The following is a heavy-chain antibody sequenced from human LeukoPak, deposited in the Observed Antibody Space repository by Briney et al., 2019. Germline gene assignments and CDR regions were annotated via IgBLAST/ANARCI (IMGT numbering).Heavy chain of an antibody. CDR1: GFTSSDYY. V-gene: IGHV3-11*01. D-gene: IGHD3-22*01. Sequence: PGGSLRLSCAASGFTSSDYYMTWIRQAPGKGLEWVSHITSTGATIYYADSVKGRFTIARDNAKNSLSLQMNSLRAEDTAVYFCARVLSSGYSPFDYWGQGILVTVSS. J-gene: IGHJ4*02. CDR2: ITSTGATI. CDR3: ARVLSSGYSPFDY.